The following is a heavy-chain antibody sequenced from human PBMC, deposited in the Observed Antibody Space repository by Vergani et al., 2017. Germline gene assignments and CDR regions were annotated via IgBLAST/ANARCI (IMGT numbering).Heavy chain of an antibody. CDR2: IYTSGGT. D-gene: IGHD4-17*01. J-gene: IGHJ3*02. V-gene: IGHV4-61*02. CDR1: GGSISSGSYY. CDR3: AREHDYRDHTRAFDI. Sequence: QVQLQESGPGLVKPSQTLSLTCTVSGGSISSGSYYWRWIRQPAGQGLEWIGRIYTSGGTHYNPSLKSRVTISVDTSKNQFSLKLSSVTAADTAVYYCAREHDYRDHTRAFDIWGQGTMVTVSS.